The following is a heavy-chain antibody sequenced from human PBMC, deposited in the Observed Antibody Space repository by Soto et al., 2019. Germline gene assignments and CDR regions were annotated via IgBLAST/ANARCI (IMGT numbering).Heavy chain of an antibody. D-gene: IGHD1-7*01. CDR3: AKDWCSGTTCYCLEN. V-gene: IGHV3-23*01. J-gene: IGHJ4*02. CDR1: GFTFSSYA. CDR2: VSGGSGSK. Sequence: EVQLLESGGGLVQPGGSLRLSCAASGFTFSSYAMSWVRQAPGKGLEWVSSVSGGSGSKSYADSVKGRFTISRDKSKRTVYLQMNSLRAEDTAVYFCAKDWCSGTTCYCLENWGQGTLVTVSS.